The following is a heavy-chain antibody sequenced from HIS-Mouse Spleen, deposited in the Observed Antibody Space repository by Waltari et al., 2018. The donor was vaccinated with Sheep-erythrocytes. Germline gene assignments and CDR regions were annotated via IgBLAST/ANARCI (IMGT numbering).Heavy chain of an antibody. CDR2: IYYIGST. Sequence: QLQLQESGPGLVKPSETLSLTCTVSGGSISSSSYYLGWIRQPPGKGLEWIGSIYYIGSTYYNPSLKSRVTISVDTSKNQFSLKLSSVTAADTAVYYCARLYYYDSSGYYFDYWGQGTLVTVSS. V-gene: IGHV4-39*01. CDR3: ARLYYYDSSGYYFDY. CDR1: GGSISSSSYY. D-gene: IGHD3-22*01. J-gene: IGHJ4*02.